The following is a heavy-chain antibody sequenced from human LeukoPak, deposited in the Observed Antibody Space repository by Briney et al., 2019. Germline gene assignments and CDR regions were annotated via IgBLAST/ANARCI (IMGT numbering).Heavy chain of an antibody. J-gene: IGHJ3*02. CDR1: GGSISSHY. D-gene: IGHD3-10*01. Sequence: SETLSLTCTVSGGSISSHYWSWIRQPPGKGLEWIGYIYYSGSTNYNPSLKSRVTISVDTSKNQFSLKLSSVTAADTAVYYCARLTTMVRGVILAFDIWGQGTMVTVSS. CDR3: ARLTTMVRGVILAFDI. V-gene: IGHV4-59*08. CDR2: IYYSGST.